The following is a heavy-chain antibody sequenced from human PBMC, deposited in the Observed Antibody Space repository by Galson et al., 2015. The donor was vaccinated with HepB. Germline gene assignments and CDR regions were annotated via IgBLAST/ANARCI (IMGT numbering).Heavy chain of an antibody. CDR3: AREYVRSGYTEGFDY. CDR2: IYYSGST. Sequence: ETLSLTCPVSGGSISSYYWSWIRQPPGKGLEWIGYIYYSGSTNYNPSLKSRVTISVDTSKNQFSLKLSSVTAADTAVYYCAREYVRSGYTEGFDYWGQGTLVTVSS. V-gene: IGHV4-59*01. J-gene: IGHJ4*02. CDR1: GGSISSYY. D-gene: IGHD3-22*01.